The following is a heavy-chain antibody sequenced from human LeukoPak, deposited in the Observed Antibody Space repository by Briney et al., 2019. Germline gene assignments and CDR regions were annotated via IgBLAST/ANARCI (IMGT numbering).Heavy chain of an antibody. CDR1: GFTFGNSW. CDR2: INADGSTA. V-gene: IGHV3-74*01. CDR3: VVVVEPPDSDGFDV. J-gene: IGHJ3*01. Sequence: GSLRLSCAASGFTFGNSWVHWDRQAPGKGLVWVSLINADGSTATYADSVKGRFTISRDNARNTLSLQMNSLTIEDTAVYYCVVVVEPPDSDGFDVWGQGTMITVSS. D-gene: IGHD1-14*01.